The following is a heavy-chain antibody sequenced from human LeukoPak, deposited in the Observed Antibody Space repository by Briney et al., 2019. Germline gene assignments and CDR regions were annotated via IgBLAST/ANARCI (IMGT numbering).Heavy chain of an antibody. CDR3: ARGYCSGGSCYSSIDY. CDR1: GFTFSSYW. J-gene: IGHJ4*02. CDR2: IKQDGSEK. Sequence: GGSLRLSCAASGFTFSSYWMSWVRQAPGKGLEWVANIKQDGSEKYYVDSVKGRFTISRDNAKNSLYLQMNSLRAEDTAVYYCARGYCSGGSCYSSIDYWGQGTLVTVSS. D-gene: IGHD2-15*01. V-gene: IGHV3-7*03.